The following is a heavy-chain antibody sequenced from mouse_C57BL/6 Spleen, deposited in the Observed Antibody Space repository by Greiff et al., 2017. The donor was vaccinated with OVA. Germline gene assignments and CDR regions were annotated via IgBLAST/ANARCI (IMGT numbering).Heavy chain of an antibody. D-gene: IGHD1-1*01. V-gene: IGHV1-82*01. Sequence: QVQLQQSGPELVKPGASVKLSCKASGYAFSSSWMNWVKQRPGKGLEWIGRIYPGDGDTNYNGKFKGKATLTADKSSSTAYMQLSSLTSEDSAVYFCAIGSSSMDYWGQGTSVTVSA. CDR2: IYPGDGDT. CDR1: GYAFSSSW. J-gene: IGHJ4*01. CDR3: AIGSSSMDY.